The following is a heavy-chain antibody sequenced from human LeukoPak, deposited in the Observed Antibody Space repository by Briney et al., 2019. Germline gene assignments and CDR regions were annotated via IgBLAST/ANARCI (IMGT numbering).Heavy chain of an antibody. J-gene: IGHJ4*02. CDR2: IYYSGST. V-gene: IGHV4-61*01. D-gene: IGHD2-15*01. Sequence: SETLSLTCTVSGGSVSSGSYYWSWIRQPPGKGPEWIGYIYYSGSTNYNPSLKSRVTISVDTSKNQFSLKLSSVTAADTAVYYCAKGGYCSGGSCYARFDYWGQGTLVTVSS. CDR1: GGSVSSGSYY. CDR3: AKGGYCSGGSCYARFDY.